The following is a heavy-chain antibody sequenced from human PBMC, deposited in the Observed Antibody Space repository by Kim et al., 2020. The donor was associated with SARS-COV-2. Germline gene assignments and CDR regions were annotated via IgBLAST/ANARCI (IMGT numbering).Heavy chain of an antibody. V-gene: IGHV4-4*02. D-gene: IGHD6-19*01. CDR2: IYHSGST. J-gene: IGHJ5*02. CDR3: ARASKGSGWNDWFDP. CDR1: GGSISSSNW. Sequence: SETLSLTCAVSGGSISSSNWWSWVRQPPVKGLEWIGEIYHSGSTNYNPSLKSRVTISVDKSKNQFSLKLSSVTAADTAVYYCARASKGSGWNDWFDPWGQATLVTVSS.